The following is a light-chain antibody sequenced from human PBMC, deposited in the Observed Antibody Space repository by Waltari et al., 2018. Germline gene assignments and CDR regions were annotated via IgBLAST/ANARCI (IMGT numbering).Light chain of an antibody. CDR3: QSYDLNSRVV. CDR1: SGNIASNY. J-gene: IGLJ2*01. Sequence: FMLTQPHSVSESPGKTVTISCTRSSGNIASNYVQWYQQRPGGAPTTIIYEDTQRPAGLPDRFSCSIDSSSNSASLTISGLITEDEADYYCQSYDLNSRVVFGGRTKLTVL. CDR2: EDT. V-gene: IGLV6-57*03.